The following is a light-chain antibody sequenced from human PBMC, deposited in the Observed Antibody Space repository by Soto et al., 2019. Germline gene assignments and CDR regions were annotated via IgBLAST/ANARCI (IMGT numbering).Light chain of an antibody. J-gene: IGKJ2*01. Sequence: DIVMTQSPLSLPVTPGEPASISCRSSQSLLHSIGYNCLDWYVQKPGQSSQLLIYWGSIRASGVPDRFSGSGSCTYFTLKISRVEAEDVGHYYCMQCLQALYTFGQGTKLEIK. V-gene: IGKV2-28*01. CDR1: QSLLHSIGYNC. CDR2: WGS. CDR3: MQCLQALYT.